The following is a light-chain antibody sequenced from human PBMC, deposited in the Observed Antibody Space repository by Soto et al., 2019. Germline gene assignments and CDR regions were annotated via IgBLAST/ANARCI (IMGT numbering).Light chain of an antibody. CDR3: QQLNNYPRALT. CDR2: GAS. CDR1: QAISNN. V-gene: IGKV1-9*01. J-gene: IGKJ4*01. Sequence: DIQLTQSPSFLSASVGDRVTITCRASQAISNNLAWYQHNPGKPPKLLIYGASTLQSGVPSRFSGSGSGTEFTLTISSLQPVDFATYYCQQLNNYPRALTFGGGTKVEIE.